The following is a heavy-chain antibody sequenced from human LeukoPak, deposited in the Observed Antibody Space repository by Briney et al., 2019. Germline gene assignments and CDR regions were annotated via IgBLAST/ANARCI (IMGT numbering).Heavy chain of an antibody. CDR1: GYIFTHCW. CDR3: ARRRSSTSDAVDI. CDR2: INPADSDT. V-gene: IGHV5-51*01. J-gene: IGHJ3*02. Sequence: GESLKISCKGSGYIFTHCWIGWVRQMPGKGLEWMGIINPADSDTRYSPSFQGQVLISADKSISTAYLHWGCPKASDTAMYFCARRRSSTSDAVDIWGQGTMVTVS.